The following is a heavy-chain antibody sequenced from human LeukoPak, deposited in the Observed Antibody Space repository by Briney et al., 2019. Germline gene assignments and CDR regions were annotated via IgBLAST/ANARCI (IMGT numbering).Heavy chain of an antibody. Sequence: ASVKVSCKASGGTFSSYAISWVRQAPGQGLEWMGRIIPIFGTANYAPKFQGRVTITKDESTSTAYMELSSLRSEDTAVYYCARSYGSGTLDYYYYYMDVWGKGTTVTVSS. CDR3: ARSYGSGTLDYYYYYMDV. CDR1: GGTFSSYA. J-gene: IGHJ6*03. V-gene: IGHV1-69*05. CDR2: IIPIFGTA. D-gene: IGHD3-10*01.